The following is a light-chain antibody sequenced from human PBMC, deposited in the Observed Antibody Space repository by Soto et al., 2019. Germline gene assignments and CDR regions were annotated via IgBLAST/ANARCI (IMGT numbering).Light chain of an antibody. Sequence: EIVLTQSPGTLSLSPGERATLSCRASQSVDSSYLAWYQQRPGQAPRLLIYGASSRATGIPDRFSGSGSGTDFTLTISRLQPEDFAMYYCQQYVSSPRTFGQGTKVELK. V-gene: IGKV3-20*01. CDR3: QQYVSSPRT. CDR1: QSVDSSY. CDR2: GAS. J-gene: IGKJ1*01.